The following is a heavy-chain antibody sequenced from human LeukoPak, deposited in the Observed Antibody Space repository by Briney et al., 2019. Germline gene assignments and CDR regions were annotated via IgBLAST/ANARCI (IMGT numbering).Heavy chain of an antibody. D-gene: IGHD6-13*01. CDR1: GYTLSELS. CDR3: ARDQRIAAAGTSGAFDY. Sequence: GASVKVSCKVSGYTLSELSIHWVRQAPGKGLEWMGGFDPEDGETIYAQKFQGRVTMTEDTSTDTAYMELTSLRSEDTAVYYCARDQRIAAAGTSGAFDYWGQGTLVTVSS. J-gene: IGHJ4*02. V-gene: IGHV1-24*01. CDR2: FDPEDGET.